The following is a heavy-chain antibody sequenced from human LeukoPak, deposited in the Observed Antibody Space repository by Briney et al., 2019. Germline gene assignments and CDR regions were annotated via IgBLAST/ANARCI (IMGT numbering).Heavy chain of an antibody. CDR2: IYYSGST. Sequence: SETLSLTCTVSGSSISSSSDYWGWIRQPPGKGLEWIGSIYYSGSTYNNPSLKSRVTISVDTSKNQFSLKLSSVTAADTAVYYCARHDGPRVYSESDPWGQGTLVTVSS. J-gene: IGHJ5*02. CDR3: ARHDGPRVYSESDP. CDR1: GSSISSSSDY. D-gene: IGHD6-13*01. V-gene: IGHV4-39*01.